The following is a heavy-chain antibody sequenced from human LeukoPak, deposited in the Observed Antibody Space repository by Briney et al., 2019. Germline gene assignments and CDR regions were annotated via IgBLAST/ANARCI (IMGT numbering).Heavy chain of an antibody. Sequence: GESLKISCKGSGYSFTSYWISWVRQMPGKGREWMGIIYPGDSDTTYRPSYQGQVTISVDRSISTDYLQWSSLKASDSAIYYCTRRELRTVVVATALHAFDVWGQGTKVTVSS. D-gene: IGHD2-21*02. J-gene: IGHJ3*01. V-gene: IGHV5-51*01. CDR1: GYSFTSYW. CDR2: IYPGDSDT. CDR3: TRRELRTVVVATALHAFDV.